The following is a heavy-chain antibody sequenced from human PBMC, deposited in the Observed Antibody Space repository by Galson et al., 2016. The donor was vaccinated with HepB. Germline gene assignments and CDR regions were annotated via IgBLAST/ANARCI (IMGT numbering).Heavy chain of an antibody. CDR3: ASARDRQWYPQRYFDY. CDR2: MYQSGST. CDR1: GDSINSRHW. V-gene: IGHV4-4*02. Sequence: SETLSLTCAVSGDSINSRHWWTWVRQPPGQGLEWIGEMYQSGSTNYNPSLESRVTISLDKSKNQFSLKLTSVTAADTAVYYCASARDRQWYPQRYFDYWGQGTLVTVFS. D-gene: IGHD2-2*01. J-gene: IGHJ4*02.